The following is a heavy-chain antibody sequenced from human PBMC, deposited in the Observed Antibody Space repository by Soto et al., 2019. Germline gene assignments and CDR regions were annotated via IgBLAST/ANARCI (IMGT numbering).Heavy chain of an antibody. CDR1: GFDFSNYC. J-gene: IGHJ5*02. V-gene: IGHV3-74*03. D-gene: IGHD4-17*01. CDR3: ARDQTTGDWFDA. CDR2: INGDGSDI. Sequence: EVQLVQSGGGLVQPGGSLRLSGGASGFDFSNYCMHWIRQDPGKGLVWVSRINGDGSDIKYADSVKGRFTISRDNAKNTVYLQMNSLRVEDTAVYYCARDQTTGDWFDAWGQGTLVTVSS.